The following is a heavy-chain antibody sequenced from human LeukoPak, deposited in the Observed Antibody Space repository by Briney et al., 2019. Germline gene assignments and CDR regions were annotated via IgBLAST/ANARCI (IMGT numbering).Heavy chain of an antibody. CDR1: GFTFSSYW. CDR2: INQDGSEK. CDR3: TRGSLMLYALFGY. V-gene: IGHV3-7*04. J-gene: IGHJ4*02. D-gene: IGHD2-8*01. Sequence: PGGSLRLSCVASGFTFSSYWMSWVRQAPGEGLKWVANINQDGSEKYYVDSVKGRFTISRDNAKNSVYLQMNSLRAEDTAVYYCTRGSLMLYALFGYWGQGTLVTVSS.